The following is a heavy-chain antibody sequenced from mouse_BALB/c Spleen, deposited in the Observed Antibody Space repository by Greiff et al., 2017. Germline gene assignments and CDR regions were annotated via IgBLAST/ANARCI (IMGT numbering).Heavy chain of an antibody. CDR2: IWAGGST. CDR3: ARDRDYGNYGLDY. Sequence: VQLQQSGPGLVAPSQSLSITCTVSGFSLTSYGVHWVRQPPGKGLEWLGVIWAGGSTNYNSALMSRLSISKDNSKSQVFLKMNSLQTDDTAMYYCARDRDYGNYGLDYWGQGTTLTVSS. D-gene: IGHD2-1*01. J-gene: IGHJ2*01. CDR1: GFSLTSYG. V-gene: IGHV2-9*02.